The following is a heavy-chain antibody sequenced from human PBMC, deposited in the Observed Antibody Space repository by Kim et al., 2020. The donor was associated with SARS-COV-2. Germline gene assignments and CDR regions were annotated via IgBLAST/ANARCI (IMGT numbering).Heavy chain of an antibody. Sequence: SETLSLTCTVSGGSISSYYWSWIRQPPGKGLEWIGYIYYSGSTNYNPSLKSRVTISVDTSKNQFSLKLSSVTAADTAVYYCARRPYDYVWNDAFDIWGQGTMVTVSS. D-gene: IGHD3-16*01. CDR3: ARRPYDYVWNDAFDI. CDR1: GGSISSYY. V-gene: IGHV4-59*01. CDR2: IYYSGST. J-gene: IGHJ3*02.